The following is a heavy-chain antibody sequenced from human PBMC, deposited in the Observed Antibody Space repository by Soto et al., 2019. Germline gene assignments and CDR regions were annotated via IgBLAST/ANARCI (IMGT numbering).Heavy chain of an antibody. D-gene: IGHD3-22*01. Sequence: SETLSLTCTVSGGSISSSSYYWGWIRQPPGKGLEWIGNVYYGGSSYYNPSLKSRVTISVETSKSQFSLKLSSVTAADTAVYYCAGGDYYHSSGYYFYYYTMDVWGQGTTVTVSS. CDR3: AGGDYYHSSGYYFYYYTMDV. J-gene: IGHJ6*02. CDR2: VYYGGSS. V-gene: IGHV4-39*01. CDR1: GGSISSSSYY.